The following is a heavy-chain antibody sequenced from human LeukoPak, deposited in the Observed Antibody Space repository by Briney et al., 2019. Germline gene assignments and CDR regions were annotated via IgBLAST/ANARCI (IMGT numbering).Heavy chain of an antibody. J-gene: IGHJ4*02. CDR2: ISYDGSNK. CDR1: GFTFSSYG. CDR3: AKDRGTGDYDSSGYLY. V-gene: IGHV3-30*18. Sequence: GRSLRLSCAASGFTFSSYGMHWVRQAPGKGLEWVAVISYDGSNKYYADSVEGRFTISRDNSKNTLYLQMNSLRAEDTAVYYCAKDRGTGDYDSSGYLYWGQGTLVTVSS. D-gene: IGHD3-22*01.